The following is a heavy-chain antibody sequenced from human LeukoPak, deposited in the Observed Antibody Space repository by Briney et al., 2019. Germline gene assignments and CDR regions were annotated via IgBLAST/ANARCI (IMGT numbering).Heavy chain of an antibody. CDR1: GYSFTSYW. J-gene: IGHJ4*02. Sequence: GESLKISCKGSGYSFTSYWIGWVRQMPGKGLEWMGIIYPGDSDTRYSPSFQGQVTISADKSISTAYLQWSSLKASDTAMYYCARLDQLWFGELSVIDYWGQGTLVTVSS. CDR3: ARLDQLWFGELSVIDY. D-gene: IGHD3-10*01. V-gene: IGHV5-51*01. CDR2: IYPGDSDT.